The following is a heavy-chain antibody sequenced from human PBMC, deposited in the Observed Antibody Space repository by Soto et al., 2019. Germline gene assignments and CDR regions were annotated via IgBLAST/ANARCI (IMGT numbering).Heavy chain of an antibody. J-gene: IGHJ4*02. D-gene: IGHD3-22*01. CDR2: IYYTGTT. CDR1: GVSISSHY. CDR3: ARVGYYYDSGGYYFPDY. V-gene: IGHV4-59*11. Sequence: SETLSLTCSVSGVSISSHYWSWIRQPPGKGLEWLGNIYYTGTTNYNPSLKSRITMSVDTSKNQFSLKLSSVTAADTAVYYCARVGYYYDSGGYYFPDYWGRGTLVTVS.